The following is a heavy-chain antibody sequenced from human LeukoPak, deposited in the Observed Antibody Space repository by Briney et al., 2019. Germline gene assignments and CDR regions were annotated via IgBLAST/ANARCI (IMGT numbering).Heavy chain of an antibody. V-gene: IGHV3-21*01. D-gene: IGHD3-10*01. CDR2: ISSGRSYI. J-gene: IGHJ5*02. CDR3: ARAGNYYGRHTNWFDP. Sequence: PGGSLRLSCAASGFTFSSYSMNWVRQAPGKGLEWVSSISSGRSYIYYADSVKGRFTISRDNAKNSLYLQVNSLRAEDTAVYYWARAGNYYGRHTNWFDPWGQGTLVTVSS. CDR1: GFTFSSYS.